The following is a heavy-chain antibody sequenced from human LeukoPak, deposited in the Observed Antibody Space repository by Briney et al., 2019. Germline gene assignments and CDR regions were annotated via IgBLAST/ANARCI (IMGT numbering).Heavy chain of an antibody. CDR1: GGSFSGYY. CDR3: ARELWVFDY. CDR2: INHSGST. Sequence: PSETLSLTCAVYGGSFSGYYWSWIRQPPGKGLEWIGEINHSGSTNYNPSLKSRVTISVDTSKNQFSLKLSSVTAADTAVYYCARELWVFDYWGQGTLVTVSS. J-gene: IGHJ4*02. V-gene: IGHV4-34*01. D-gene: IGHD3-10*01.